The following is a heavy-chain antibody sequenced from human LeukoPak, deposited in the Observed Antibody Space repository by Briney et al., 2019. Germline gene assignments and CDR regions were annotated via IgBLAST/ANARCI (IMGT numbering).Heavy chain of an antibody. CDR1: GFTFSSYA. J-gene: IGHJ4*02. D-gene: IGHD6-19*01. Sequence: GGSLRLSCAASGFTFSSYAMSWVRQAPGKGLEWVSAISGSGGGTYYADSVKGRFTISRDNSKNTLYLQMNSLRAEDTAVYYCAKSIGRLVRGGYYFDYWGQGTLVTVSS. CDR2: ISGSGGGT. V-gene: IGHV3-23*01. CDR3: AKSIGRLVRGGYYFDY.